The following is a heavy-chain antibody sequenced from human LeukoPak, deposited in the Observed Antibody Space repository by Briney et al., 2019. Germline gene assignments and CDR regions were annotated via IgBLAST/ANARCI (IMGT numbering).Heavy chain of an antibody. J-gene: IGHJ4*02. CDR1: GFTFSNYA. CDR2: ISGSGDTT. Sequence: GGSLRLSCAASGFTFSNYAMSWVRQPPGKGLEWVSLISGSGDTTYYADSVKGRFTISRDNSKNTLYLQMNSLRAEDTALYYCARVYGDYEYYFDYWGQGALVTVSS. V-gene: IGHV3-23*01. CDR3: ARVYGDYEYYFDY. D-gene: IGHD4-17*01.